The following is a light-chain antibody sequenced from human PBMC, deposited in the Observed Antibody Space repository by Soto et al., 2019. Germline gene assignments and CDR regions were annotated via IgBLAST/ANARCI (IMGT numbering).Light chain of an antibody. CDR1: QSIGHW. Sequence: DIQMTQSPSTLSASVGDRVTITCRASQSIGHWLAWYQQKPGKAPKVLIYGASSLESGVPSRFSGSGSATEFTLTISSLQPDDFATYYCQQYNSYLYTFGQGIKLEIK. CDR2: GAS. J-gene: IGKJ2*01. CDR3: QQYNSYLYT. V-gene: IGKV1-5*03.